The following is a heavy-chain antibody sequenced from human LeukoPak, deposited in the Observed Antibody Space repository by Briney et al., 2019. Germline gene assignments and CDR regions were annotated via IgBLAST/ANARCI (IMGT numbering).Heavy chain of an antibody. D-gene: IGHD5-18*01. V-gene: IGHV3-23*01. CDR2: ISGSGGST. J-gene: IGHJ3*02. Sequence: GGSLRLSCAASGFTFSSYAMSWVRQAPGKGLEWVSAISGSGGSTYYADSVKGRFTISRDNTKNTLYLQMNSLRAEDTAVYYCAKDGGYSYGIDAFDIWGQGTMVTVSS. CDR3: AKDGGYSYGIDAFDI. CDR1: GFTFSSYA.